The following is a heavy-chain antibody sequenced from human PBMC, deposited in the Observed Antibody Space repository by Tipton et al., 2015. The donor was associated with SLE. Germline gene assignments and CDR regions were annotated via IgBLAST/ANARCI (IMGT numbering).Heavy chain of an antibody. D-gene: IGHD2-2*01. CDR3: ARGGMDCSSTSCSDAFDI. CDR2: TYYRSKGYN. Sequence: GLVKPSQTLSLTCAISGDSVSSNSAAWNWIRQSPSRGLEWLGRTYYRSKGYNDYAVSVKSRITINPDTSKNQFSLQLNSVTPEDTAVYYCARGGMDCSSTSCSDAFDIWGQGTMVTVSS. CDR1: GDSVSSNSAA. J-gene: IGHJ3*02. V-gene: IGHV6-1*01.